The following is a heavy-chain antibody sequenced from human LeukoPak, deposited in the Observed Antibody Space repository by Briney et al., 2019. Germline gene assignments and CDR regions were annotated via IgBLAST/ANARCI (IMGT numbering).Heavy chain of an antibody. CDR1: GFTFSKYW. J-gene: IGHJ4*02. Sequence: PGGSLRLSCAASGFTFSKYWMSWVRQAPGKGLEWVANIKQDGSVKYYVDSVKGRFTISRDNAKNSLYLQMNSLRAEDTAVYYCARRAGAYSHPYDYWGQGTLVTVSS. CDR3: ARRAGAYSHPYDY. CDR2: IKQDGSVK. V-gene: IGHV3-7*01. D-gene: IGHD4/OR15-4a*01.